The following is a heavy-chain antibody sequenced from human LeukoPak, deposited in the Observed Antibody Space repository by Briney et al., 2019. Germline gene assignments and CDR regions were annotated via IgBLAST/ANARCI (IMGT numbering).Heavy chain of an antibody. CDR3: ARDSIVLMVYAISVHDAFDI. CDR2: ISAYNGNT. D-gene: IGHD2-8*01. V-gene: IGHV1-18*01. J-gene: IGHJ3*02. Sequence: ASVKVSCKASGYTFTSYGISWVRQAPGQGLEWMGWISAYNGNTNYAQKLQGRVTMTTDTSTSTAYMELRSLRSDDTAVYYCARDSIVLMVYAISVHDAFDIWGQGTMVTVSS. CDR1: GYTFTSYG.